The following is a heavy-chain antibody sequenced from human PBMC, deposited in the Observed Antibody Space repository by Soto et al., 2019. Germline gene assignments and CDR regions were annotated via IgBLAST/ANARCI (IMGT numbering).Heavy chain of an antibody. V-gene: IGHV3-9*01. Sequence: EVELVESGGGLVQPGRSLRLSCAASGFPFDDHAMHWVRQVPGKGLEWVSGISWKSDVKGYADSVKGRFTISRDNAKNSLFLQMNSLRTEDTALYYCARDPLRTVTTFDHWGQGTLVTVSS. J-gene: IGHJ4*02. CDR1: GFPFDDHA. D-gene: IGHD4-17*01. CDR2: ISWKSDVK. CDR3: ARDPLRTVTTFDH.